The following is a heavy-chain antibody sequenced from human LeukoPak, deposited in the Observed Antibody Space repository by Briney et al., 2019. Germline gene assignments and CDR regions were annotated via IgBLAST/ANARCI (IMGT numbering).Heavy chain of an antibody. D-gene: IGHD6-19*01. V-gene: IGHV6-1*01. Sequence: SQTLSLTRAISGDSVSSNTAAWNWIRQSPPRGLEWLGRTYYRSKWYNDYAISVRSRITINSDTSKNQLSLQLNSVTPEDTAVYYCARIAVADSLVWGQGTLVIVSS. CDR2: TYYRSKWYN. J-gene: IGHJ4*02. CDR3: ARIAVADSLV. CDR1: GDSVSSNTAA.